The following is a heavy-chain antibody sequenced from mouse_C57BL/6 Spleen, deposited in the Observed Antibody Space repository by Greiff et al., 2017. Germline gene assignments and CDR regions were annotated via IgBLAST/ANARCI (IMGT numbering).Heavy chain of an antibody. J-gene: IGHJ4*01. CDR1: GYTFTSYW. V-gene: IGHV1-52*01. D-gene: IGHD1-1*01. Sequence: VQLQQPGAELVRPGSSVKLSCKASGYTFTSYWMHWVKQRPIQGLEWIGNIDPSDSETHYNQKFKDKATLTVDKSSSTAYMQLSSLTSEDSAVYYCARDYYGSSPYYYAMDYWGQGTSGTVSS. CDR3: ARDYYGSSPYYYAMDY. CDR2: IDPSDSET.